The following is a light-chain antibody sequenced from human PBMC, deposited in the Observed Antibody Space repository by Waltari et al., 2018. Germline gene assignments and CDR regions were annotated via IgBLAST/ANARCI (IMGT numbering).Light chain of an antibody. CDR1: SSDVGCYHL. V-gene: IGLV2-23*02. J-gene: IGLJ1*01. Sequence: QSALTQPPSVSGSPGQSIAISCIGTSSDVGCYHLVSWYHPHPGKAPQLKVYGVDNRPSAVSNRCSGSKTGNAPSLSISGLQDEDEDDYFCYAYRCGDTYVFGTGTTVTVL. CDR2: GVD. CDR3: YAYRCGDTYV.